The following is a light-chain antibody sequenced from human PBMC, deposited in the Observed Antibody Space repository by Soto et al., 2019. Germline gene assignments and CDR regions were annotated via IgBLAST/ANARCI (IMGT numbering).Light chain of an antibody. CDR3: CSYAGSSTLL. CDR2: AGS. V-gene: IGLV2-23*01. Sequence: QSALTQPASVSGSPGQSITVSCTGTSSDIGSYNLVSWYQHHPGKAPKLMIYAGSKRPSGVSSRFSGSKSGNTASLTIFGLQAEDEADYYCCSYAGSSTLLFGGGTKLTVL. CDR1: SSDIGSYNL. J-gene: IGLJ3*02.